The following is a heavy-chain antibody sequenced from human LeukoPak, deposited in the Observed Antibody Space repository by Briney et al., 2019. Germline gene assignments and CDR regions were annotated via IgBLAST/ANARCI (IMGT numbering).Heavy chain of an antibody. CDR3: AKDISVGATPYYFDY. J-gene: IGHJ4*02. Sequence: GGSLRLSCAASGFTVSSNYMSWVRQAPGKGLEWVSVIYSGGSTYYADSVKGRFTISRDNAKNSLYLQMNSLRAEDTALYYCAKDISVGATPYYFDYWGQGTLVTVSS. V-gene: IGHV3-53*05. D-gene: IGHD1-26*01. CDR1: GFTVSSNY. CDR2: IYSGGST.